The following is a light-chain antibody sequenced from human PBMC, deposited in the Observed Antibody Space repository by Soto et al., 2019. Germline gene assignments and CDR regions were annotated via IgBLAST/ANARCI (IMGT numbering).Light chain of an antibody. J-gene: IGLJ1*01. CDR2: GNS. Sequence: QSVLTQPPSVSGAPGQRVTISCTGSSSNIGAGYDVHWYQQLPGTAPKLLIYGNSNRPSGVPDRFSGSKSGTSASLAITGLQAEDEADYYCQSYDISLSGPVLGTGTKLTVL. V-gene: IGLV1-40*01. CDR3: QSYDISLSGPV. CDR1: SSNIGAGYD.